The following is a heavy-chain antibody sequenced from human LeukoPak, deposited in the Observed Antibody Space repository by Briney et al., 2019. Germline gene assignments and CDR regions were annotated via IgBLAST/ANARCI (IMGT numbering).Heavy chain of an antibody. CDR3: AGETAMAPYYYYYGMDV. J-gene: IGHJ6*02. CDR1: GGSIRSSYYY. D-gene: IGHD5-18*01. Sequence: SETLSLTCTVSGGSIRSSYYYWGWIRQPPGKGLEWIGEINHSGSTNYNPSLKSRVTISVDTSKNQFSLKLSSVTAADTAVYYCAGETAMAPYYYYYGMDVWGQGTTVTVSS. V-gene: IGHV4-39*07. CDR2: INHSGST.